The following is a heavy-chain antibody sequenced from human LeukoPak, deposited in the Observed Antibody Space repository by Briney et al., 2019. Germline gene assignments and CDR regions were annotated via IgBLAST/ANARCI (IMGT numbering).Heavy chain of an antibody. V-gene: IGHV3-23*01. CDR1: GFAFSSHA. CDR3: AKDPNSGYNWGQYYFDY. Sequence: PGGSLRLSCAASGFAFSSHAMSWVRQAPGKGLEWVSAISGSGGSTYYADSVKGRFTISRDNSKNTLYLQMNSLRAEDTAVYYCAKDPNSGYNWGQYYFDYWGQGTLVTVSS. D-gene: IGHD5-12*01. CDR2: ISGSGGST. J-gene: IGHJ4*02.